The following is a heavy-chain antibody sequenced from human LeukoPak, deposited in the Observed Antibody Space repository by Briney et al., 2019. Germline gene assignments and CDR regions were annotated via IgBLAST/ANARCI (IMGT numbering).Heavy chain of an antibody. Sequence: PGGSLRLSCAASGFTFSSYGMHWVRQAPGKGVEWVAVIWFDGNNKYYTFSFKCLFTLSTDNSKNTLYLQMNSLTAEDTAIYYCAKDLSPYYYDSSGHYIPHDAFDIWGRGTMVTVSS. CDR1: GFTFSSYG. CDR3: AKDLSPYYYDSSGHYIPHDAFDI. D-gene: IGHD3-22*01. J-gene: IGHJ3*02. V-gene: IGHV3-33*06. CDR2: IWFDGNNK.